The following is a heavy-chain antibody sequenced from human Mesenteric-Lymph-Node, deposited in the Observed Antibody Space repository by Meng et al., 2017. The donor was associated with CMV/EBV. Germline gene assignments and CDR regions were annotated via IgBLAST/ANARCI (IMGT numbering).Heavy chain of an antibody. J-gene: IGHJ4*02. D-gene: IGHD6-6*01. V-gene: IGHV3-23*01. CDR3: AKSYTSSPRGYYFDY. Sequence: GGPLRLSCAASGFSFSDYAMNWVRQAPGKGLEWVSVISGSGGSPYYGDSVKGRFTISRDNSKNTLYLQMSSLRAEDTALYYCAKSYTSSPRGYYFDYWGQGTLVTVSS. CDR1: GFSFSDYA. CDR2: ISGSGGSP.